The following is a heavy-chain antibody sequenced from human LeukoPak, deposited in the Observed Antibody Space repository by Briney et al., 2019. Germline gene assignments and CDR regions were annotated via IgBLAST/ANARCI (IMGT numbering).Heavy chain of an antibody. CDR3: ASEGYCSGGSCYSAY. Sequence: SETLSLTCAVYGGSFSGYYWSWIRQPPGKGLEWIGEINHSGSTNYNPSLKSRVTISVDTSKNQFSLKLSSVTAADTAVYHCASEGYCSGGSCYSAYWGQGTLVTVSS. J-gene: IGHJ4*02. CDR1: GGSFSGYY. D-gene: IGHD2-15*01. CDR2: INHSGST. V-gene: IGHV4-34*01.